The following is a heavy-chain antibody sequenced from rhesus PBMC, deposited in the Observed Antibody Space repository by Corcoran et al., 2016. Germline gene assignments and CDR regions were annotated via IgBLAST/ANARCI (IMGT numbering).Heavy chain of an antibody. D-gene: IGHD2-27*01. Sequence: QVQLVQSGAEVKKPGASVKVSCQASGFTFGSYAISWVRQAPGQGLEWMGVIIPLVGITNYAEKCQGRVTITADTSTSTAYMELSSLRSEDTAVYYCARGLLPEYCSGIYCYDVSLDVWGRGVLVTVSS. CDR3: ARGLLPEYCSGIYCYDVSLDV. V-gene: IGHV1-198*02. CDR1: GFTFGSYA. J-gene: IGHJ5-2*02. CDR2: IIPLVGIT.